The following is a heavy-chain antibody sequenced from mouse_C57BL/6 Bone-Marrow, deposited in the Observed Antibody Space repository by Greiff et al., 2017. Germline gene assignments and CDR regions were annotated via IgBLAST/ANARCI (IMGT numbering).Heavy chain of an antibody. CDR3: AILHYYGSSADD. Sequence: VQLQQPGAELVKPGASVKVSCKASGYTFTSYWMHWVKQRPGQGLEWIGRIHPSASDTNYNQKFKGKATLTVDKSSSTAYMQLSSLTSEDSAVYYCAILHYYGSSADDWGQGTTLTVSS. V-gene: IGHV1-74*01. D-gene: IGHD1-1*01. CDR2: IHPSASDT. CDR1: GYTFTSYW. J-gene: IGHJ2*01.